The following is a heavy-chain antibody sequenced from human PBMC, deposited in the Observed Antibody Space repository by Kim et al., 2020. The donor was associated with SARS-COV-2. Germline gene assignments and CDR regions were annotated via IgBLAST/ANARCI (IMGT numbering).Heavy chain of an antibody. CDR2: ISSSGSTT. J-gene: IGHJ6*02. V-gene: IGHV3-48*03. CDR3: AISYFTIFVVYGMDV. Sequence: GGSLRLSCAASGFTFSSYEMNWVRQAPGKGLEWVSYISSSGSTTYYADSVKGRFTISRDNAKNSLYLQMNSLRAEDTAVYYCAISYFTIFVVYGMDVWGQGTTVTVSS. D-gene: IGHD3-3*01. CDR1: GFTFSSYE.